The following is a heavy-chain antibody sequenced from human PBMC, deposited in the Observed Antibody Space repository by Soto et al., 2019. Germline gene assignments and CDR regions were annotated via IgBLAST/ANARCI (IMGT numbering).Heavy chain of an antibody. CDR1: GISVSNNY. CDR2: IYSGGGT. D-gene: IGHD6-19*01. Sequence: GSLRLSCAASGISVSNNYMRWVRQAPGKGLEWVSLIYSGGGTHYADSVKGQVTISADKSINTAYLQWSSLKASDSAMYYCARPFDTSGWYDHWGQGTLVTVSS. V-gene: IGHV3-53*01. J-gene: IGHJ5*02. CDR3: ARPFDTSGWYDH.